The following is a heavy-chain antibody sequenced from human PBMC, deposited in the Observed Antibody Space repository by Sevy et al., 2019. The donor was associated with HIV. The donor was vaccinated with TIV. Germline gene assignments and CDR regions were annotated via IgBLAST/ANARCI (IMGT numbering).Heavy chain of an antibody. V-gene: IGHV3-15*01. D-gene: IGHD2-2*01. J-gene: IGHJ1*01. CDR3: TTDRGYCSSTSCSMEYFQH. CDR1: GFTFSNAW. Sequence: GGSLRLSCAASGFTFSNAWMSWVRQAPGKGLEWVGRIKSKTDGGTTDYAAPVKGRFTISRDDSKNTLYLQMNSLKTEDTAVYYCTTDRGYCSSTSCSMEYFQHWGQCTLVTVSS. CDR2: IKSKTDGGTT.